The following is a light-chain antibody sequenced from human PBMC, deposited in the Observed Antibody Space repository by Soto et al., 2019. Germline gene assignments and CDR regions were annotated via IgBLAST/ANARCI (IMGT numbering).Light chain of an antibody. J-gene: IGKJ5*01. Sequence: ETVLTHSPATLSLSPGERATTSCRASQSVSSYLAWYQQKPGQAPGLLIYDASNRATGIPARFSGSGSGTDFPLTISSLEPEDFAVYYCQQRSNWPTLGQGTRLEIK. CDR2: DAS. V-gene: IGKV3-11*01. CDR3: QQRSNWPT. CDR1: QSVSSY.